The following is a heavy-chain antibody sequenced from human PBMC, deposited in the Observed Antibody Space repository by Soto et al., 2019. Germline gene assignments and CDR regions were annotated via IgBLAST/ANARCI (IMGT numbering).Heavy chain of an antibody. CDR1: GGSISSNSFY. V-gene: IGHV4-39*07. CDR3: ARGVKYGDYSRWFDP. CDR2: FYYGGST. Sequence: PSETLSLTCTVSGGSISSNSFYWGWIRQPPGKGLEWIGSFYYGGSTYYNPSLKSRLTISVDTSISTAYMELSSLRSEDTAVYYCARGVKYGDYSRWFDPWGQGTLVTAPQ. D-gene: IGHD4-17*01. J-gene: IGHJ5*02.